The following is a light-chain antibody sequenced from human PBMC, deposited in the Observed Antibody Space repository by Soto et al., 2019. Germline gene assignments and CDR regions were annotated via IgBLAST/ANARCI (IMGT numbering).Light chain of an antibody. CDR2: AVS. CDR3: CSYTSSSTLVV. V-gene: IGLV2-14*03. J-gene: IGLJ2*01. Sequence: QSALTQPASVSGSPGQSITISCTGTSSDIGGYNYVSWYQQHPGKAPKLMIYAVSNRPSGVSDRFSGSKSGNTASLTISGLQAEDEADYYCCSYTSSSTLVVFGGGTKVTVL. CDR1: SSDIGGYNY.